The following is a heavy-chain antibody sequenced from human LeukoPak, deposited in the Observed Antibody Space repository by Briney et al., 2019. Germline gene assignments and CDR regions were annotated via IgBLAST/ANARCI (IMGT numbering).Heavy chain of an antibody. CDR3: ARAGGHCSGGSCRESWFDP. CDR2: ISSSSSNI. D-gene: IGHD2-15*01. CDR1: GFTFSSYS. Sequence: GGSLRLSCAASGFTFSSYSMNWVRQAPGKGLEWVSSISSSSSNIYYADSVKGRFTISRDNAKNSLYLQMNSLRAEDTAVYYCARAGGHCSGGSCRESWFDPWGQGTLVTVSS. V-gene: IGHV3-21*01. J-gene: IGHJ5*02.